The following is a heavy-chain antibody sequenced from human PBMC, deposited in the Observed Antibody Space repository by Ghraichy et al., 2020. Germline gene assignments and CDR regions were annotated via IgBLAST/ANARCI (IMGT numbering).Heavy chain of an antibody. J-gene: IGHJ4*02. D-gene: IGHD6-25*01. Sequence: GGSLRLSCAASGFTFSTYAMSWVRQAPGKGLEWVSTFSGSGGTTYYADSVKGRFTISRDNSRNRLFLQMNSLRAEDSAVYYCAKDRADSSDWYGYFDYWGQGTLVTVSS. CDR2: FSGSGGTT. V-gene: IGHV3-23*01. CDR1: GFTFSTYA. CDR3: AKDRADSSDWYGYFDY.